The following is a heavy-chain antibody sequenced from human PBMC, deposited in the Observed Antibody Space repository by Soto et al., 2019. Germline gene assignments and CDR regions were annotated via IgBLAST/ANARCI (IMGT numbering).Heavy chain of an antibody. CDR2: GYHSVSI. CDR1: GGSITDYY. Sequence: ETLSLTCTVSGGSITDYYWSWIRQPPGKALEWIGYGYHSVSIHYNPSLKTRVTISVDTSENQFSLRLSSVTAADTAVYYCARAFAGFGAYWYFDLWGRGTLVTVSS. V-gene: IGHV4-59*01. CDR3: ARAFAGFGAYWYFDL. D-gene: IGHD3-16*01. J-gene: IGHJ2*01.